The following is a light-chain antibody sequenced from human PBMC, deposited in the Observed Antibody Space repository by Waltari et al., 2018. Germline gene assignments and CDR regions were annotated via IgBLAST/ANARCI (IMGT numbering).Light chain of an antibody. CDR1: QSVSRSY. V-gene: IGKV3-20*01. CDR3: QQYGTSSYT. CDR2: GAS. J-gene: IGKJ2*01. Sequence: EFVLTQSPGTLSLSPGERATLSCRASQSVSRSYFAWYQQKPGQAPRLLIYGASSRATGIPDRFSGSGSGTDFTLTISRLEPEDFAVYYCQQYGTSSYTFGQGTKLEIK.